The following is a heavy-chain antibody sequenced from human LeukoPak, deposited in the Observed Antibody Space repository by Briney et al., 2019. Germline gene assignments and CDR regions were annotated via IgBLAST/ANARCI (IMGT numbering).Heavy chain of an antibody. Sequence: GGSLRLSCAASGFTFSGSAIHWVRRSSGKGLEWVGQIEKKDKGYATATAYAASVKGRFTLSRDDSINTAYLQMKSLKTEDTALYYCTRDSGTYNWFDPWGQGTLVTVSS. J-gene: IGHJ5*02. CDR2: IEKKDKGYATAT. V-gene: IGHV3-73*01. CDR1: GFTFSGSA. D-gene: IGHD1-26*01. CDR3: TRDSGTYNWFDP.